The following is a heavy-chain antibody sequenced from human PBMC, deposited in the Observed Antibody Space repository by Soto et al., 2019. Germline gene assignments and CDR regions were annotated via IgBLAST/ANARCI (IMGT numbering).Heavy chain of an antibody. V-gene: IGHV4-31*03. D-gene: IGHD2-15*01. Sequence: PXETLSRTCTVAGGSSTTGGYYWSWIRQLRGKGLEWIGHRYYSESTYYNPSLKSRVSISLDTSKNQFSLKLSFVTAADTAMYYCARTKCSGGSCYSWSLDYWGQGTPVTVS. CDR2: RYYSEST. J-gene: IGHJ4*02. CDR1: GGSSTTGGYY. CDR3: ARTKCSGGSCYSWSLDY.